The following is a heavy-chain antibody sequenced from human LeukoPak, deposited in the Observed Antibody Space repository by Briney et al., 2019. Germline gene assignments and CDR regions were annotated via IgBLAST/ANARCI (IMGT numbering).Heavy chain of an antibody. J-gene: IGHJ4*02. CDR2: ISVYNGNT. D-gene: IGHD2-15*01. CDR1: GYTFTSYD. V-gene: IGHV1-18*01. CDR3: ARGGVVAAATTLFDY. Sequence: ASVKVSCKASGYTFTSYDINWVRQAPGQGLEWMGWISVYNGNTNYAQNLQGRVTMTTDTSTSTAYMELRSLRSDDTAVYYCARGGVVAAATTLFDYWGQGTLVTVSS.